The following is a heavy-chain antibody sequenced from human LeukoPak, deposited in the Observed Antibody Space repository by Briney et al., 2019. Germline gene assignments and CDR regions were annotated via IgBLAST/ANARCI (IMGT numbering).Heavy chain of an antibody. CDR1: GFTFSSYW. CDR3: AKGRYYDSSGYLDFDY. J-gene: IGHJ4*02. V-gene: IGHV3-7*01. Sequence: GGFLRLSCAASGFTFSSYWMNWARQAPGKGLEWVASINHNGNVNYYVDSVKGRFTISRDNSKNTLYLQMNSLRAEDTAVYYCAKGRYYDSSGYLDFDYWGQGTLVTVSS. CDR2: INHNGNVN. D-gene: IGHD3-22*01.